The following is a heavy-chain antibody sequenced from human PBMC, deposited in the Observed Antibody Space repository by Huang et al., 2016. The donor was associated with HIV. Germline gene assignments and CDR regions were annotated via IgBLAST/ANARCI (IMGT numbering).Heavy chain of an antibody. CDR1: GGPFRSYS. V-gene: IGHV1-69*13. CDR3: ARGSLEYSVSSSLDY. Sequence: QVQLLQSGAEVKKPGSSVKVSCKASGGPFRSYSIAWVRQAPGQGLEWMERCMPVFDSPNYEQKLQGRVRVTADESTSTVYMELRDLRPDDTAVYFCARGSLEYSVSSSLDYWGQGTHVTVSS. D-gene: IGHD4-4*01. CDR2: CMPVFDSP. J-gene: IGHJ4*02.